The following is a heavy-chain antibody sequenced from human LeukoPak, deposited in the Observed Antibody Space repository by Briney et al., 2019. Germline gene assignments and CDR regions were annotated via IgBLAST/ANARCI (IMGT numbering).Heavy chain of an antibody. CDR2: IRYDGSKT. V-gene: IGHV3-30*02. CDR1: GFDQSRNG. Sequence: GSLRLSCAASGFDQSRNGMHWFRQAPGKGLEWVSFIRYDGSKTFYGDSVTGRFTISRDNSKNTLYLQMNSLRVEDTAMYYCARDFDDVNNNYCYIPESWGQGVLVTVSS. J-gene: IGHJ5*02. CDR3: ARDFDDVNNNYCYIPES. D-gene: IGHD2-21*01.